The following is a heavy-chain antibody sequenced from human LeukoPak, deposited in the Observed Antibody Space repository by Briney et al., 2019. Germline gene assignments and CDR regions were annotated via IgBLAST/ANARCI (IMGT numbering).Heavy chain of an antibody. CDR3: AREGRVNYGDYGYFHYYMDV. CDR1: GFTFSSYS. J-gene: IGHJ6*03. D-gene: IGHD4-17*01. V-gene: IGHV3-21*04. Sequence: GGSLRLSCAASGFTFSSYSMNWVRQAPGKGLEWVSSISSSSSYIYYADSVKGRFTISRDNAKNSLYLQMNSLRAEDTAVYYCAREGRVNYGDYGYFHYYMDVWGKGTTVTISS. CDR2: ISSSSSYI.